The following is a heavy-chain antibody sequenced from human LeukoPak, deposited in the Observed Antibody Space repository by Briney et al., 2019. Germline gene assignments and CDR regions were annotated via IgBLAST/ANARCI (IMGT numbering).Heavy chain of an antibody. CDR3: AGGSLGSGTSSDCCPLDY. J-gene: IGHJ4*02. V-gene: IGHV3-49*03. D-gene: IGHD2-15*01. Sequence: GGSLRLSCTASGFTFGDYAMSWFRQAPGKGLEWVGFIRSKAYGGTTEYAASVKGRFTISRDDSKSIAYLQMNSLRADDTAVYYCAGGSLGSGTSSDCCPLDYWGQGTLSPSPQ. CDR2: IRSKAYGGTT. CDR1: GFTFGDYA.